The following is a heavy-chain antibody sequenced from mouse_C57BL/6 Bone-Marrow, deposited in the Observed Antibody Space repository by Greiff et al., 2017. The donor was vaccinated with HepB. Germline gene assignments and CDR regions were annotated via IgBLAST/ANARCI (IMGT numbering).Heavy chain of an antibody. CDR2: IDPNSGGT. V-gene: IGHV1-72*01. CDR3: AREEITTVVATDAMDY. Sequence: QVQLQQSGAELVKPGASVKLSCKASGYTFTSYWMHWVKQRPGRGLEWIGRIDPNSGGTKYNEKFKSKATLTVDKPSSTAYMQLSSLTSEDSAVYYCAREEITTVVATDAMDYWGQGTSVTVSS. CDR1: GYTFTSYW. J-gene: IGHJ4*01. D-gene: IGHD1-1*01.